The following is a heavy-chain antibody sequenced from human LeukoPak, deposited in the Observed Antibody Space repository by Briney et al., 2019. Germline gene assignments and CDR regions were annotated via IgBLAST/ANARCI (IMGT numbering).Heavy chain of an antibody. CDR2: IKSKTDGGTT. CDR1: GFTFSNAW. J-gene: IGHJ6*03. V-gene: IGHV3-15*01. Sequence: GGSLRLSCAASGFTFSNAWMSWVRQAPGKGLEWVGRIKSKTDGGTTDYAAPVKGRFTISRDDSKNTLYLQMNSLKTEDTAVYYCTTDPSPRRYSYYYYYMDVWGKGTTVTVSS. CDR3: TTDPSPRRYSYYYYYMDV.